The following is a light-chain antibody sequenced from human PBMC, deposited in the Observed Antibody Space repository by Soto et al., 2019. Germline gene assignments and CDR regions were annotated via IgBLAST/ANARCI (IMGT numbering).Light chain of an antibody. CDR2: EVS. J-gene: IGLJ1*01. CDR1: SSDVGGYDY. CDR3: SSYTTSSSYV. V-gene: IGLV2-14*01. Sequence: QSALTQPASLSGSPGQSITMSCTGTSSDVGGYDYVSWYQQHPGEVPKLIIFEVSSRPAWISNRLSASKSGNTASLTISGLQAEDEADYYCSSYTTSSSYVFGTGTKVTVL.